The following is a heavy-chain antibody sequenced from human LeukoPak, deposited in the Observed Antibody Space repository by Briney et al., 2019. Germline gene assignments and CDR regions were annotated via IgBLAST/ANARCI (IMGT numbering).Heavy chain of an antibody. D-gene: IGHD2-2*01. Sequence: GGSLRLSCAATGNYWMHWVRQAPGKGLVWVSHINGDGSWTTYADSVKGRFTISKDNAKNTVYLQMNNLRAEDTAVYYCVSFYETYWGRGTLVTVSS. CDR2: INGDGSWT. CDR1: GNYW. J-gene: IGHJ4*02. CDR3: VSFYETY. V-gene: IGHV3-74*01.